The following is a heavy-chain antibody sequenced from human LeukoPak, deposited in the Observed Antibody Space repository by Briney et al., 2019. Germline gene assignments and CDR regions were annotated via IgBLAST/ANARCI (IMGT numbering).Heavy chain of an antibody. CDR3: AREYCIGGNCQYYFDY. J-gene: IGHJ4*02. CDR1: GFTFSSYA. Sequence: GGSLRLSCAASGFTFSSYAMHWVRQAPGKGLEYVSAISSNGGSPYYANSVEGRFTISRDNSKNTLYLQMSSLRAEDMAVYYCAREYCIGGNCQYYFDYWGQGTLVTVSS. CDR2: ISSNGGSP. D-gene: IGHD2-15*01. V-gene: IGHV3-64*01.